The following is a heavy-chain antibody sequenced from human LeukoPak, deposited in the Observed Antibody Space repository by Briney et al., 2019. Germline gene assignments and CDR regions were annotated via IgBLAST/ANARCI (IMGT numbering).Heavy chain of an antibody. CDR1: GGSISSYY. D-gene: IGHD5-18*01. V-gene: IGHV4-59*08. Sequence: SETLSLTCTVSGGSISSYYWSWIRQPPGKGREWIGYIYYSGSTNYNPSLKSRVTISVDTSKNQFSLKLSSVTAADTAVYYCARRIQLWRPDDAFDIWGQGTMVTVSS. J-gene: IGHJ3*02. CDR2: IYYSGST. CDR3: ARRIQLWRPDDAFDI.